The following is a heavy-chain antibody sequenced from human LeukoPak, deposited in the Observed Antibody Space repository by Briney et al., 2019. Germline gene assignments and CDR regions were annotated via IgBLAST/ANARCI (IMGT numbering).Heavy chain of an antibody. J-gene: IGHJ3*02. D-gene: IGHD6-6*01. CDR3: AKDKTPHAEQLVRGDAFDI. Sequence: GRSLRLSCAASGFTFDDYAMHWVRQAPGKGLEWVSGISWNSGSIGYADSVKGRFTISRDNAKNSLYLQMNSLRAEDMALYYCAKDKTPHAEQLVRGDAFDIWGQGTMVTVSS. CDR1: GFTFDDYA. CDR2: ISWNSGSI. V-gene: IGHV3-9*03.